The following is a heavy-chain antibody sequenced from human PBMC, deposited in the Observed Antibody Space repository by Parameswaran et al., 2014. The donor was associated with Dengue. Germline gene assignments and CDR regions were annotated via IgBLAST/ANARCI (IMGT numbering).Heavy chain of an antibody. CDR3: ASSLLAYDSSGYYSGHDAFDI. D-gene: IGHD3-22*01. CDR2: IYYSGST. Sequence: PGKGLEWIGYIYYSGSTNYNPSLKSRVTISVDTSKNQFSLKLSSVTAADTAVYYCASSLLAYDSSGYYSGHDAFDIWGQGTMVTVSS. V-gene: IGHV4-59*13. J-gene: IGHJ3*02.